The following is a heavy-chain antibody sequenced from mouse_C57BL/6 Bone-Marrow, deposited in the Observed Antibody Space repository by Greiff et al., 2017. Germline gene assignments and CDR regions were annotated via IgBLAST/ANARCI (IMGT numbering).Heavy chain of an antibody. D-gene: IGHD3-2*02. CDR3: AREGQLRLRFAY. Sequence: VMLVESGAELARPGASVKLSCKASGYTFTSYGISWVKQRTGQGLEWIGEIYPRSGNTYYNEKFKGKATLTADKSSSTAYMELRSLTSEDSAVYFCAREGQLRLRFAYWGQGTLVTVSA. V-gene: IGHV1-81*01. J-gene: IGHJ3*01. CDR2: IYPRSGNT. CDR1: GYTFTSYG.